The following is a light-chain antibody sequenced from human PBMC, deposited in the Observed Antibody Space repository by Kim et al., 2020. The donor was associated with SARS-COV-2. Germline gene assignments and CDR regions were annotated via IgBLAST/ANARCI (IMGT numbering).Light chain of an antibody. J-gene: IGKJ1*01. CDR1: QSISSW. CDR3: QQYSVYWT. Sequence: DIQMTQSPSTLSASVGDRVTITCRASQSISSWLAWYQQKPGKAPKVLIHQASNLESGVPSRFSGSGSGTEFTLTISSLQHDDSATYYCQQYSVYWTFGQGTKVDIK. V-gene: IGKV1-5*03. CDR2: QAS.